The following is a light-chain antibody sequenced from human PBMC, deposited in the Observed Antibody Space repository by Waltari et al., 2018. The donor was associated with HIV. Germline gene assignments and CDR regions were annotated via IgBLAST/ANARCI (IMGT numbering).Light chain of an antibody. CDR3: HQYDSSSWT. CDR1: QSVSRSY. V-gene: IGKV3-20*01. Sequence: EIVLTQSLGTLSSSPGERVTLSCRASQSVSRSYLAWYQQKPGQAPRLLIYDASSRATGIPDRFSGSGSGTDFTLTISRLEPEDFAVYYCHQYDSSSWTFGQGTKVEIK. J-gene: IGKJ1*01. CDR2: DAS.